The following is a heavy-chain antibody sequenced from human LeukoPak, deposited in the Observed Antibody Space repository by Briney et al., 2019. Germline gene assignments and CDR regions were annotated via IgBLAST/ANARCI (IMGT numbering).Heavy chain of an antibody. J-gene: IGHJ4*02. CDR2: LYHSGST. CDR1: GGSISSYY. D-gene: IGHD3-10*01. V-gene: IGHV4-59*08. Sequence: SETLSLTCTVSGGSISSYYWSWIRQPPGKGLEWIGSLYHSGSTYYNPSLKSRVTLSVDTSKNQFSLKMTSVTAADTAMYYCARWSWFLYFDYWGQGTLVTVSS. CDR3: ARWSWFLYFDY.